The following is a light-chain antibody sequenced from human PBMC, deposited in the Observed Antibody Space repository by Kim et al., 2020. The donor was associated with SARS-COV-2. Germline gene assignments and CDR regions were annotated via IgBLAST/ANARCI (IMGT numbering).Light chain of an antibody. CDR1: QSIKSW. CDR3: HQYNSYPYT. J-gene: IGKJ2*01. V-gene: IGKV1-5*03. Sequence: DIQMTQSPSSLSASVGDRVTITCRASQSIKSWLAWYQQKPGKAPKLLIYKASYLESGVPSRFSGTESGTEFTLTISSLQPDDFATYYCHQYNSYPYTFGQGTKLEI. CDR2: KAS.